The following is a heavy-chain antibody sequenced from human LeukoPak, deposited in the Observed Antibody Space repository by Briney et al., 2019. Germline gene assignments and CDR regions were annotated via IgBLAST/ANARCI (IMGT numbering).Heavy chain of an antibody. CDR2: IIPIFGTA. V-gene: IGHV1-69*06. D-gene: IGHD3-3*01. J-gene: IGHJ6*03. Sequence: SVKVSCKASGGTFSSYAISWVRQAPGQGLEWMGGIIPIFGTANYAQKFQGRVTITADKSTSTAYMELSSLRSEDTAVYYCARGAGDFWSGYYEDYYYYMDVWGKGTTVTVSS. CDR1: GGTFSSYA. CDR3: ARGAGDFWSGYYEDYYYYMDV.